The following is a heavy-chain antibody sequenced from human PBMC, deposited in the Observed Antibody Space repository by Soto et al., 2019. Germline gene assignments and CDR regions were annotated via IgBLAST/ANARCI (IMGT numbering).Heavy chain of an antibody. CDR1: GYTFTGYY. CDR2: INPNSGGT. V-gene: IGHV1-2*04. CDR3: AIGGNSAYDAFDI. Sequence: ASVKVSCKASGYTFTGYYMHWVRQAPGQGLGWMGWINPNSGGTNYAQKFQGWVTMTRDTSISTAYMELSRLRSDDTAVYYCAIGGNSAYDAFDIWGQGTMVTVSS. J-gene: IGHJ3*02. D-gene: IGHD2-21*02.